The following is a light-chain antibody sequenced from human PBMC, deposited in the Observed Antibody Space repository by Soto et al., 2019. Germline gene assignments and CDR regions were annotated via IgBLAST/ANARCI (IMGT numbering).Light chain of an antibody. CDR1: SSDVGGYNY. CDR2: DVS. J-gene: IGLJ1*01. V-gene: IGLV2-11*01. CDR3: CSYAGSYYV. Sequence: QSALTQPRSVSGSPGQSVTISCTGTSSDVGGYNYVSWYQQHPGKAPKLMIYDVSKRPSGVPDRFSGSKSGNTAALTICGIQGDDEADYYCCSYAGSYYVFGTGTKVTVL.